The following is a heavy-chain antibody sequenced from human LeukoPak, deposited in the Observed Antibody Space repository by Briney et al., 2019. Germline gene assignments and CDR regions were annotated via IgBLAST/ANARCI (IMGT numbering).Heavy chain of an antibody. V-gene: IGHV4-39*01. Sequence: SETLSLTCTVSGGSISSSSYYRGWIRQPPGKGLGWIGSIYYSGNTYYNPSLKSRVTISVDTSKNQFSLKLSSVTAADTAVYYCARPRQGDYYFDYWGQGTLVTVSS. CDR2: IYYSGNT. J-gene: IGHJ4*02. CDR1: GGSISSSSYY. CDR3: ARPRQGDYYFDY. D-gene: IGHD2-21*02.